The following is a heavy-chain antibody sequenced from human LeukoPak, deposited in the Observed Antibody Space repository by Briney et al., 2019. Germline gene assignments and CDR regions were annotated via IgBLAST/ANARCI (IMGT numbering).Heavy chain of an antibody. Sequence: SETLSLTCTVSGGSISYYYWSWIRQSPGRGLEWIGYVYYSGTTNYNPSLKSRVTISVDTSKNQFSLQLRSVTAADTAVYYCAREDPQTRVPEGMDVWGQGTTVTVSS. CDR1: GGSISYYY. D-gene: IGHD4/OR15-4a*01. V-gene: IGHV4-59*01. CDR3: AREDPQTRVPEGMDV. CDR2: VYYSGTT. J-gene: IGHJ6*02.